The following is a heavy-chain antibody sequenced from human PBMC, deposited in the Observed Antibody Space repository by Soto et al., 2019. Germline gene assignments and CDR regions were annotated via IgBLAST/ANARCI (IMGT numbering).Heavy chain of an antibody. D-gene: IGHD2-8*01. CDR3: AREFEGAGCTNGVCYYYMDV. CDR1: GFTFSSYA. Sequence: GGSLRLSCAASGFTFSSYAMHWVRQAPGKGLEWVAVISYDGSNKYYADSVKGRFTISRDNSKNTLYLQMNSLRAEDTAVYYCAREFEGAGCTNGVCYYYMDVWGQGTTVTVSS. V-gene: IGHV3-30-3*01. J-gene: IGHJ6*02. CDR2: ISYDGSNK.